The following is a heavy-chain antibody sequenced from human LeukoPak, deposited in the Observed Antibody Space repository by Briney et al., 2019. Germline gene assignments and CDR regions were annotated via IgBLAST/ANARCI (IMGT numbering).Heavy chain of an antibody. CDR1: GGSISNYY. CDR2: IYYSGST. Sequence: SETLSLTCTVSGGSISNYYWSWIRQPPGKGLEWIGYIYYSGSTNDNPSLKSRVTISIDTSKNQFSLKLSSVTAADTAVYYCARVAYYYDNSGPDAFDIWGQGTMVTVSS. J-gene: IGHJ3*02. V-gene: IGHV4-59*01. D-gene: IGHD3-22*01. CDR3: ARVAYYYDNSGPDAFDI.